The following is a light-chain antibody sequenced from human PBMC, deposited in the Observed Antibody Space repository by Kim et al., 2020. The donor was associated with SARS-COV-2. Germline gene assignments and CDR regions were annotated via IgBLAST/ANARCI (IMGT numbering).Light chain of an antibody. CDR3: NSRDSNDNVV. J-gene: IGLJ2*01. CDR1: SLRSYY. CDR2: GKN. Sequence: AWGQTGRITCQGDSLRSYYATWYQQKPGQAPILVIYGKNNRPSGIPDRFSGSSSGNTASLTITGTQAGDGADYYCNSRDSNDNVVFGGGTQLTVL. V-gene: IGLV3-19*01.